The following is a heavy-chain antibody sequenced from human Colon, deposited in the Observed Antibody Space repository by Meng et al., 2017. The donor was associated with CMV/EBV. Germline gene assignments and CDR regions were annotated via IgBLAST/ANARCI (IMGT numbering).Heavy chain of an antibody. V-gene: IGHV3-48*03. CDR2: ISCTATTL. CDR3: ARDQGGNSVNYYHGMDV. CDR1: GFTFSSYE. J-gene: IGHJ6*02. D-gene: IGHD4-23*01. Sequence: GESLKISCVTSGFTFSSYEMNWVRQVPGRGLECISFISCTATTLYYADSVKGRFTISRDNARNSLYLQINNLRAEDTGIYYCARDQGGNSVNYYHGMDVWGQGTTVTVSS.